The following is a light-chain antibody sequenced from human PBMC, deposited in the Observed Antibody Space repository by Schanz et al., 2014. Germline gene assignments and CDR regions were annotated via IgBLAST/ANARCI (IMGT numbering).Light chain of an antibody. Sequence: EIVMTQSPATLSVSPGERATLSCRASQSVSSNLAWYQQKPGQAPRLLIYGASTRATGIPARFSGSGSGTEFTLTISSLQPEDFAVYYCQQDYNLPWTFGQGTKVEIK. CDR1: QSVSSN. V-gene: IGKV3-15*01. CDR2: GAS. CDR3: QQDYNLPWT. J-gene: IGKJ1*01.